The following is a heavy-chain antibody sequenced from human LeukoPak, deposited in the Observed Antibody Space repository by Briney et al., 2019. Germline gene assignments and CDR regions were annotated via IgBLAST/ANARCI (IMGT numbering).Heavy chain of an antibody. CDR2: ISGSGGST. J-gene: IGHJ4*02. D-gene: IGHD6-19*01. CDR3: AKDDLSSSGWSDY. CDR1: GFTFSWYG. V-gene: IGHV3-23*01. Sequence: PGGSLRLSCAASGFTFSWYGMSWVSQAPGKRLEWVSAISGSGGSTYYADSVKGRFTISRDNSKNTLYLQMNSLRAEDTAVYYCAKDDLSSSGWSDYWGQGTLVTVSS.